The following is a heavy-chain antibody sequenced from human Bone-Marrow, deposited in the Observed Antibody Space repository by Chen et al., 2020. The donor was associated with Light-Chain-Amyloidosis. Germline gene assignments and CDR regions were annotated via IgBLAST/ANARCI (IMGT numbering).Heavy chain of an antibody. CDR3: AGTPGWFDP. CDR1: GYTFTSYY. Sequence: QVQLVQSGAEVKKPGASVKVSCKASGYTFTSYYMHWVRQAPGQGLEWMGGIIPIFGTANYAQKFQGRVTITTDESTSTAYMELSSLRSEDTAVYYCAGTPGWFDPWGQGTLVTVSS. V-gene: IGHV1-69*01. J-gene: IGHJ5*02. CDR2: IIPIFGTA.